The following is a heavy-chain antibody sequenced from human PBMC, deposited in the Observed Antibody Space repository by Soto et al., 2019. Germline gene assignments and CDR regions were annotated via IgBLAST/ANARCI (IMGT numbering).Heavy chain of an antibody. J-gene: IGHJ5*02. Sequence: GGSLRLSCAASGFTFSSYEMNWVRQAPGKGLEWVSYISSSGSTIYYADSVKGRFTISRDNAKNSLYLQMNSLRAEDTAVYYCARDGGYSSSWSPFNWFDPWGQGTLVTVSS. CDR1: GFTFSSYE. CDR3: ARDGGYSSSWSPFNWFDP. V-gene: IGHV3-48*03. D-gene: IGHD6-13*01. CDR2: ISSSGSTI.